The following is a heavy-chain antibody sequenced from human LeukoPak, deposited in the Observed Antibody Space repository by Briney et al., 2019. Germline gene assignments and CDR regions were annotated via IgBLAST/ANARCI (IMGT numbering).Heavy chain of an antibody. CDR2: ISYDGSNK. V-gene: IGHV3-30*01. D-gene: IGHD5-12*01. CDR1: GFTFSSYA. Sequence: GGSLRLSCAASGFTFSSYALHWVRQAPGKGLEWVAVISYDGSNKYYADSVKGRFTISRDNSKNTLYLQMNSLRAEDTAVYYCARDGSERYSGYDALFDYWGQGTLVTVSS. CDR3: ARDGSERYSGYDALFDY. J-gene: IGHJ4*02.